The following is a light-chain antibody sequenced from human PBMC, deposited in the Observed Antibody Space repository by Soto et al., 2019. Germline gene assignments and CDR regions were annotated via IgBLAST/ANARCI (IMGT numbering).Light chain of an antibody. CDR1: QDSSNY. V-gene: IGKV1-33*01. CDR3: QQYDNLPSIT. J-gene: IGKJ5*01. CDR2: DAS. Sequence: DIQMTQSPSSLSASVGDRVTITCQASQDSSNYLNWYQQKPGKAPKLLIYDASNLETGVPSRFSGSRSGTDFTFTISNLQPEDIATYYCQQYDNLPSITFGQGTRPEIK.